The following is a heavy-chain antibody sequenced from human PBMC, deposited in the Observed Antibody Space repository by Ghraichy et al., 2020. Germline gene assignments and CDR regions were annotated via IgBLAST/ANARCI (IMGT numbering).Heavy chain of an antibody. CDR1: GITFSSYA. J-gene: IGHJ4*02. Sequence: LSLTCAASGITFSSYAMSWVRQTPGKGLEWVSGISRSGGSTSHADSVKGRFTISRDNSKNTLYLQMNSLRAEDTALYYCAKEGDSSGWYLGMWGQGTLVTVSS. D-gene: IGHD6-19*01. V-gene: IGHV3-23*01. CDR2: ISRSGGST. CDR3: AKEGDSSGWYLGM.